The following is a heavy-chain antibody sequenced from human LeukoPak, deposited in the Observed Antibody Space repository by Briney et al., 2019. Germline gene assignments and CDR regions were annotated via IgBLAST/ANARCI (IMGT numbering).Heavy chain of an antibody. CDR2: IWYDGSKT. Sequence: GGSLRLSCAASGFTFSSHGMHWVRQAPGKGLNWVAVIWYDGSKTLYADSVKGRFTISRDDSKNTLYLQMNSLRAEDTAVYYCAREASGYYRDFWGQGTLVTVSS. V-gene: IGHV3-33*01. D-gene: IGHD3-3*01. J-gene: IGHJ4*02. CDR1: GFTFSSHG. CDR3: AREASGYYRDF.